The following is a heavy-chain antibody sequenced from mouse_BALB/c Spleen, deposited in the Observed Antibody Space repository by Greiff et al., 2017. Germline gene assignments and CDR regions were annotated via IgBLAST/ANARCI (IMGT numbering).Heavy chain of an antibody. V-gene: IGHV14-3*02. D-gene: IGHD2-3*01. CDR3: ARFYDGYYEIAY. CDR2: IYPANGNT. Sequence: EVQLQQSGAELVKPGASVKLSCTASGFNIKDSYMHWVKQRPEQGLEWIGRIYPANGNTKYDPKFQGKATITADTSSNTAYLQLSSLTSEDTAVYYGARFYDGYYEIAYWGQGTLVTVSA. J-gene: IGHJ3*01. CDR1: GFNIKDSY.